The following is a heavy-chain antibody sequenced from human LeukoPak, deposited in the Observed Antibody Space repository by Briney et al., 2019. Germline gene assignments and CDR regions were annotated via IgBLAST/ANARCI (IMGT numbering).Heavy chain of an antibody. V-gene: IGHV4-59*08. CDR2: ISYSGSP. J-gene: IGHJ4*02. CDR1: GGSISSYY. Sequence: KPSETLSLTCTVSGGSISSYYWSWIRQPPGKGLEWIGYISYSGSPNYNPSLKSRVTISVDTSKNQFSLKLSSVTAADTAVYYCARSFDFWSGYYVNWGQGTLVTVSS. CDR3: ARSFDFWSGYYVN. D-gene: IGHD3-3*01.